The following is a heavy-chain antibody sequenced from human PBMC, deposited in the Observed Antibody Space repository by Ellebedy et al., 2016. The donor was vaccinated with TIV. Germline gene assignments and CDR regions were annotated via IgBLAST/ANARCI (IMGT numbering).Heavy chain of an antibody. V-gene: IGHV4-39*07. CDR3: AFPRAGYNSGWTY. CDR1: GGSISNSDYY. D-gene: IGHD6-19*01. CDR2: IYYSWSA. Sequence: MPSETLSLTCTVSGGSISNSDYYLNWIRQPPGKGLEWIGSIYYSWSAYYNPSLKSRVTVSVDTSKNQFSLNLSSVTAADTAVYYCAFPRAGYNSGWTYWGQGTLVTVSS. J-gene: IGHJ4*02.